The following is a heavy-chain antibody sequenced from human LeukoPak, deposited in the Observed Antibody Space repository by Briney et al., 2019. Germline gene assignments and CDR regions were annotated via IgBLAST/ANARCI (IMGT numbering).Heavy chain of an antibody. CDR2: IKYDGSDE. D-gene: IGHD6-19*01. Sequence: GGSLRLSCAASGFIFSSYWMTWVRQAPGKGLEWVANIKYDGSDEYYVDSVKGRFTISRDNAKNSLYLQMNSLRAEDTAVYYCARSSGLRSEFDYWGQGTLVTVSS. J-gene: IGHJ4*02. CDR3: ARSSGLRSEFDY. V-gene: IGHV3-7*01. CDR1: GFIFSSYW.